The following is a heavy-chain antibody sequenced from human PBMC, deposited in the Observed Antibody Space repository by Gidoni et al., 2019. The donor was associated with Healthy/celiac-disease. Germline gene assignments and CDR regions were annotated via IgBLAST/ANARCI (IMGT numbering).Heavy chain of an antibody. CDR1: GGSFSGYY. Sequence: QVQLHQWGAGLLKPSATLSLPCACYGGSFSGYYWSWIRQPPGKGLEWIGEINHSGSTNYNPSLKSRVTISVDTSKNQFSLKLSSVTAADTAVYYCARGRTGRTPFDYWGQGTLVTVSS. D-gene: IGHD3-10*01. CDR3: ARGRTGRTPFDY. J-gene: IGHJ4*02. V-gene: IGHV4-34*01. CDR2: INHSGST.